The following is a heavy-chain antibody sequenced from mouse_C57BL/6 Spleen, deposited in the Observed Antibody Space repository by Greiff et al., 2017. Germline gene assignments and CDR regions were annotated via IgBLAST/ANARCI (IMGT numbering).Heavy chain of an antibody. Sequence: QVQLQQPGAELVRPGSSVKLSCKASGYTFTSYWMDWVKQRPGQGLEWIGNIYPSDSETHYNQKFKDKATLTVDKSSSTAYMQLSSLTSEDSAVYYGARRGYSNYGAWFAYWGQGTLVTVSA. CDR1: GYTFTSYW. CDR3: ARRGYSNYGAWFAY. D-gene: IGHD2-5*01. V-gene: IGHV1-61*01. CDR2: IYPSDSET. J-gene: IGHJ3*01.